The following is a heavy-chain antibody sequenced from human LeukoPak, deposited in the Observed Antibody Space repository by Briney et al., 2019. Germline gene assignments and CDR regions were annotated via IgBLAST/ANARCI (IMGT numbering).Heavy chain of an antibody. CDR2: ISYDVSNK. V-gene: IGHV3-30-3*01. CDR1: GFTFSSYA. J-gene: IGHJ4*02. D-gene: IGHD3-3*01. Sequence: GRSLRLSCEASGFTFSSYAMHWVRQAPGQGLEWVAVISYDVSNKYYADSVKGRFTISRDNSKNTLYLQMNSLRAEDTAVYYCARDHYDFWSGYLGTFDYWGQGTLVNVSS. CDR3: ARDHYDFWSGYLGTFDY.